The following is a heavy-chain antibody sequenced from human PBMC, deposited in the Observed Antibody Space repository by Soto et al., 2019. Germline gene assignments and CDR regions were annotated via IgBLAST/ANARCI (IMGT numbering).Heavy chain of an antibody. V-gene: IGHV3-30-3*01. CDR3: ARGSGWGRFDY. CDR2: ISYDGSNK. CDR1: GFTFSSYA. D-gene: IGHD3-16*01. J-gene: IGHJ4*02. Sequence: VGSLRLSCAASGFTFSSYAMHWVRQAPGKGLEWVAVISYDGSNKYYADSVKGRFTISRDNSKNTLYLQMNSLRAEDTAVYYCARGSGWGRFDYWGQGTLVTVSS.